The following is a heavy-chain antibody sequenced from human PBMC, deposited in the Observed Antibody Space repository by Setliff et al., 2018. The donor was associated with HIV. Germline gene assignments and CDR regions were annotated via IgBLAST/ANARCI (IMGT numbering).Heavy chain of an antibody. CDR3: ARGGGLKPFGYQLDY. Sequence: GASVKVSCKASGYTFTSHTIHWVRQAPGQGLEWMGWINTGNGNTKYSQKFQDRVTITRDTSASTGYMEVNSLRPEDTAVYYCARGGGLKPFGYQLDYWGQGTLVTVSS. J-gene: IGHJ4*02. CDR2: INTGNGNT. V-gene: IGHV1-3*04. CDR1: GYTFTSHT. D-gene: IGHD2-2*01.